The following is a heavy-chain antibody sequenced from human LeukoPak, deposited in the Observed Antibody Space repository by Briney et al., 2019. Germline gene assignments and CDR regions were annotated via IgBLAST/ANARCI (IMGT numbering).Heavy chain of an antibody. CDR1: GFTVSSNY. V-gene: IGHV3-53*04. CDR2: IYSGGST. Sequence: GGSLRLSCAASGFTVSSNYMSWVRQAPGKGLEWVSVIYSGGSTYYADSVKGRFTISRHNSKNTLYLQMNSLRTEDTALYYCAKGGYYGSGSYLDYWGQGTLVTVSS. CDR3: AKGGYYGSGSYLDY. D-gene: IGHD3-10*01. J-gene: IGHJ4*02.